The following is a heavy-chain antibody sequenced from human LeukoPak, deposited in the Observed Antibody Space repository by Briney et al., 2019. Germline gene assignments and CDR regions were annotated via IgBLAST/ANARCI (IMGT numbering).Heavy chain of an antibody. V-gene: IGHV3-48*03. Sequence: PGGSLRLSCAASGLTFSSYEMNWVRQAPGKGLEWVSYISSSGSTIYYADSVKGRFTISRDNAKNSLYLQMNSLRAEDTAVYYCAREVPYYGMDVWGQGTTVTVSS. CDR1: GLTFSSYE. J-gene: IGHJ6*02. CDR3: AREVPYYGMDV. CDR2: ISSSGSTI.